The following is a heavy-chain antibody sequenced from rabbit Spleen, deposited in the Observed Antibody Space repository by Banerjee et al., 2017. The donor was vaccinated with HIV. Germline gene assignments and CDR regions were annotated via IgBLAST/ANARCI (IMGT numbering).Heavy chain of an antibody. J-gene: IGHJ4*01. Sequence: QSLEESGGGLVQPEGSLALTCKASGFSFSSSDYICWVRQAPGKGLEWIACINTVTAKVVYANWAKGRFIMSRTSSTTVTLQMTSLTAADTATYFCARDLVDVIGWNFNLWGPGTLVTVS. V-gene: IGHV1S40*01. CDR1: GFSFSSSDY. CDR3: ARDLVDVIGWNFNL. CDR2: INTVTAKV. D-gene: IGHD1-1*01.